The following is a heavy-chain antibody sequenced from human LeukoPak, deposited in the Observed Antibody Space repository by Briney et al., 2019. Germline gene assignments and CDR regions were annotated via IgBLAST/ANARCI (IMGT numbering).Heavy chain of an antibody. CDR1: GGTFSSYA. J-gene: IGHJ6*02. V-gene: IGHV1-69*13. CDR3: ARDNPRYCSSTSCYDYGMDV. Sequence: ASVTVSCKASGGTFSSYAISWVRQAPGQGVEWMGGIIPIFGTANYAQKFQGRVTITADESTSTAYMELSSLRSEDTAVYYCARDNPRYCSSTSCYDYGMDVWGQGTTVTVSS. CDR2: IIPIFGTA. D-gene: IGHD2-2*01.